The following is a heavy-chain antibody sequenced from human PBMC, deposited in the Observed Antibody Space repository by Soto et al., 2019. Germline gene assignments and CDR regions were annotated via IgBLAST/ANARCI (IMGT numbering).Heavy chain of an antibody. CDR2: IYHSGSM. Sequence: PSETLSLTCAVSGGSISSGGYSWSWIRQPPGKGLEWIGYIYHSGSMYYNPSLKSRVTISVDRSKNQFSLKLSSVTAADTAVYYCARGRLVPAVNFDYWGLGTLVTVS. D-gene: IGHD2-2*01. CDR1: GGSISSGGYS. CDR3: ARGRLVPAVNFDY. J-gene: IGHJ4*02. V-gene: IGHV4-30-2*01.